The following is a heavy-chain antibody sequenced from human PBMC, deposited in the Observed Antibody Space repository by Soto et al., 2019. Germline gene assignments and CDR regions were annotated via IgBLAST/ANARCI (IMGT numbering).Heavy chain of an antibody. Sequence: PSETLSLTCTVSGASITYGAYSWSWIRQTPGKGLEWIGYINHLETTFYNPSFESRLTLSIDRTKNQFSLNLKSMSAADRAVYFCARGGGFDSFDYWGQGILVTVSP. CDR2: INHLETT. CDR3: ARGGGFDSFDY. D-gene: IGHD3-10*01. CDR1: GASITYGAYS. J-gene: IGHJ4*02. V-gene: IGHV4-30-2*01.